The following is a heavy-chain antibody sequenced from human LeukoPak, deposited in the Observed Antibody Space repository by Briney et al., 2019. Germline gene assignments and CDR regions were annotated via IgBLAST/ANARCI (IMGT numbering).Heavy chain of an antibody. CDR2: ISSSGSTI. CDR1: GFTFSDYY. D-gene: IGHD6-13*01. V-gene: IGHV3-11*01. Sequence: GWSLRLSCAASGFTFSDYYMSWIRQAPGKGLEWVSYISSSGSTIYYADSVKGRFTISRDNAKNSLYLQMNSLRAEDTAVYYCARDRSPIIAAAGPYFDYWGQGTLVTVSS. CDR3: ARDRSPIIAAAGPYFDY. J-gene: IGHJ4*02.